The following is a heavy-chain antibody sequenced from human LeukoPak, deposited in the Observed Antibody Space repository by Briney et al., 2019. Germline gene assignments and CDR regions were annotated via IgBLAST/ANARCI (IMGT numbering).Heavy chain of an antibody. CDR3: ARPSVYGLDPFDY. CDR2: INPNSGGT. Sequence: ASVKVSCKASGYTFTGYYMHWVRQAPGQGLEWTGWINPNSGGTNYAQKFQGRVTMTRDTSNSTAYMELSRLRSDDTAVYYCARPSVYGLDPFDYWGQGTLVTVSS. D-gene: IGHD3-10*01. CDR1: GYTFTGYY. V-gene: IGHV1-2*02. J-gene: IGHJ4*02.